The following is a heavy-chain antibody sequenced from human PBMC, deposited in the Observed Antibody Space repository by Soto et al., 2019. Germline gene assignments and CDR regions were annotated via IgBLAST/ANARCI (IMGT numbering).Heavy chain of an antibody. Sequence: GGALRLSCAASGFTFSSYAMTWFRQVPGKWLEWVSAISYSGVSTYYADSVKGRFTISRDSSENTLSLQMNSLRVDDTAVYYCARIRGYSDYDLDYWGQGTLVTVSS. CDR2: ISYSGVST. D-gene: IGHD5-12*01. CDR3: ARIRGYSDYDLDY. CDR1: GFTFSSYA. V-gene: IGHV3-23*01. J-gene: IGHJ4*02.